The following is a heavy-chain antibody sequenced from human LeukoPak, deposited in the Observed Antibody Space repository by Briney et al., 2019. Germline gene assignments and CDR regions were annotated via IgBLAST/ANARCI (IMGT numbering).Heavy chain of an antibody. J-gene: IGHJ4*02. Sequence: GGSLRLSCAASGFTVSSNYMSWVRQAPGKGLEWVSVIYSGGSTYYADSVKGRFTISRDNSKNMLYLQMNSLRAEDTAVYYCARDGFYYDSSGPFDYWGQGTLVTVSS. D-gene: IGHD3-22*01. CDR2: IYSGGST. V-gene: IGHV3-53*01. CDR1: GFTVSSNY. CDR3: ARDGFYYDSSGPFDY.